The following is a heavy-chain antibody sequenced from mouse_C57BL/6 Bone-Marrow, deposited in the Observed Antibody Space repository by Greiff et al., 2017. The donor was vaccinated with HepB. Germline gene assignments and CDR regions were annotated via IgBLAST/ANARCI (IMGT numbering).Heavy chain of an antibody. J-gene: IGHJ4*01. CDR2: ISSGGSYT. CDR1: GFTFSSYG. CDR3: ARDYDYRPMDY. D-gene: IGHD2-4*01. V-gene: IGHV5-6*01. Sequence: EVQGVESGGDLVKPGGSLKLSCAASGFTFSSYGMSWVRQTPDKRLEWVATISSGGSYTYYPDSVKGRFTISRDNAKNTLYLQMSSLKSEDTAMYYCARDYDYRPMDYWGQGTSVTVSS.